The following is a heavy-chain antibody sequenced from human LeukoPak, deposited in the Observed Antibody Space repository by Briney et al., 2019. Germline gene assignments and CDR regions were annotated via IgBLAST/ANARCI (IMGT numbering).Heavy chain of an antibody. J-gene: IGHJ4*02. CDR1: GFTFSSYE. D-gene: IGHD3-22*01. CDR3: AKDRYDSSEGWIDY. CDR2: ISYDGSNK. V-gene: IGHV3-30*18. Sequence: GGSLRLSCAASGFTFSSYEMNWVRQAPGKGLEWVAVISYDGSNKYYGDSVKGRFTISRDNSKNTLYLQMNSLRGEDTAVYYCAKDRYDSSEGWIDYWGQGTLVTVSS.